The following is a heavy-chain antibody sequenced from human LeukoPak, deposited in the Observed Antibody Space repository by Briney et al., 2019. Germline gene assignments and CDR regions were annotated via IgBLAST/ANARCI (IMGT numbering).Heavy chain of an antibody. V-gene: IGHV3-53*01. CDR1: GFSVSSNY. CDR3: GSRIATAGSVDY. D-gene: IGHD6-13*01. Sequence: GGSLRLSCAASGFSVSSNYMSWVRQAPGKGLEWVSVIYSSGTTYYADSVKGRFTISRDNSKNTLHLQMNTLRAEDTAVYYCGSRIATAGSVDYWGQGTQVTVSS. CDR2: IYSSGTT. J-gene: IGHJ4*02.